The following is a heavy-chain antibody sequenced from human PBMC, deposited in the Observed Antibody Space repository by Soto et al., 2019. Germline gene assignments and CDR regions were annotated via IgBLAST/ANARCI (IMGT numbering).Heavy chain of an antibody. CDR2: IYYSGST. CDR1: GGSISSYY. Sequence: SETLSLTCTVSGGSISSYYWTWIRQPPGKGLEWIGYIYYSGSTNYNPSLKSRVTISLDASKSQFSLKLTSVTAADTAVYYCATMEGYPRAGYNTYWYFAHWGRCTLVTVS. J-gene: IGHJ2*01. V-gene: IGHV4-59*08. CDR3: ATMEGYPRAGYNTYWYFAH. D-gene: IGHD3-3*01.